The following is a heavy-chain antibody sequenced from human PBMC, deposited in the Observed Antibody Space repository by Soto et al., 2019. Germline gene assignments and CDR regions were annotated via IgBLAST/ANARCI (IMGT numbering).Heavy chain of an antibody. CDR3: GKGLLPWFGGLSRRGGYYYYMDV. D-gene: IGHD3-10*01. CDR2: INDSGST. Sequence: QVQLQQWGAGLLKPSETLSLTCAVYGGSFSGYYWSWIRQTPGKGLEWIGEINDSGSTNNNPSLKSRDNILVDTHKNQLAQKLDALTPADPAVYYCGKGLLPWFGGLSRRGGYYYYMDVWGKGTTITVSS. J-gene: IGHJ6*03. V-gene: IGHV4-34*04. CDR1: GGSFSGYY.